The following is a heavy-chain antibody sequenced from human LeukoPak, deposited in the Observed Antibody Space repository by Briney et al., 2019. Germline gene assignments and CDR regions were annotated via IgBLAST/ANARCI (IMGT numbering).Heavy chain of an antibody. CDR2: IYYSGST. V-gene: IGHV4-39*01. Sequence: SETLSLTCTVSDDSITIYYWGWIRQPPGKGLEWIGSIYYSGSTYYNPSLKSRVTISVDTSKNQFSLKLSSVTAADTAVYYCASCVRYYDPDAFDIWGQGTMVTVSS. CDR3: ASCVRYYDPDAFDI. CDR1: DDSITIYY. D-gene: IGHD3-22*01. J-gene: IGHJ3*02.